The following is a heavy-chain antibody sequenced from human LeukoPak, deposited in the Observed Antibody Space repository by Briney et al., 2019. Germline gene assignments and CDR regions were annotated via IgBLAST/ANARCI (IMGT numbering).Heavy chain of an antibody. CDR3: AKEEEPDYYDSSGHWYFDL. Sequence: GGSLRLSCAPSRFTFSTYVISLVRPAPGKGLEWVSAISGSGGGTYYADSVKGRFTLYRENSKNTLYLQMNSLRAEDTAVYYCAKEEEPDYYDSSGHWYFDLWGRGTLVTVSS. J-gene: IGHJ2*01. V-gene: IGHV3-23*01. D-gene: IGHD3-22*01. CDR2: ISGSGGGT. CDR1: RFTFSTYV.